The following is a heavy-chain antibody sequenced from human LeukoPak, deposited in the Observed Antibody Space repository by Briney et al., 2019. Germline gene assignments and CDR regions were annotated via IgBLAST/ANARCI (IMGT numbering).Heavy chain of an antibody. CDR2: ISSSGDTI. V-gene: IGHV3-48*03. Sequence: PGGSLRLSCAASGFTFSTYGMNWVRQAPGKGPEWLSYISSSGDTIFYAGSVKGRLTMSRDNAKNSVYLQMNSLRAEDTALYYCARGGWRDVFDIWGQGTMVTVSS. D-gene: IGHD2-15*01. CDR1: GFTFSTYG. CDR3: ARGGWRDVFDI. J-gene: IGHJ3*02.